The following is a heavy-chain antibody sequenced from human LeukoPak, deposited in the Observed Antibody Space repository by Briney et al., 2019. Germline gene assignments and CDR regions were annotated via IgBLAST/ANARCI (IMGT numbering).Heavy chain of an antibody. Sequence: GASVKVSCKASGSTFTSYDINWVRQATGQGLEWMGWMNPNSGNTGYAQKFQGRVTMTKNSSISTAYMELSSLRSEDTAVYYCARGLPGYYDYVWGSYRYNWFDPWGQGTLVTVSS. CDR3: ARGLPGYYDYVWGSYRYNWFDP. V-gene: IGHV1-8*01. J-gene: IGHJ5*02. D-gene: IGHD3-16*02. CDR2: MNPNSGNT. CDR1: GSTFTSYD.